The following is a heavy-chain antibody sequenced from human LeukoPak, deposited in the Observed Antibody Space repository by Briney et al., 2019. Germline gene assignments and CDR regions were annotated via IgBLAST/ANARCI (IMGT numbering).Heavy chain of an antibody. J-gene: IGHJ4*02. CDR1: GFTFSSYS. CDR2: ISTSTTTI. CDR3: AKDFWSGYHSGYFDY. V-gene: IGHV3-48*01. Sequence: GGSLRLSCEASGFTFSSYSMNWVRQAPGKGLEWISYISTSTTTIYYANSVKGRFTISRDNSKNTLYLQMNSLRAEDTAVYYCAKDFWSGYHSGYFDYWGQGTLVTVSS. D-gene: IGHD3-3*01.